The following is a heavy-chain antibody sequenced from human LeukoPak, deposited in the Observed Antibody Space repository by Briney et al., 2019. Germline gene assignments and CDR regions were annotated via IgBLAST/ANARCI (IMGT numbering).Heavy chain of an antibody. Sequence: GGSLRLSCAASGFTFSSHSMNWVRQAPGKGLEWVSHISSSSSTIYYADSVKGRFTISRDNAKNSLYLQMNSLRAEDTAVYYCARAPYSSSSGMDVWGQGTTVTVSS. CDR3: ARAPYSSSSGMDV. D-gene: IGHD6-13*01. CDR2: ISSSSSTI. V-gene: IGHV3-48*01. J-gene: IGHJ6*02. CDR1: GFTFSSHS.